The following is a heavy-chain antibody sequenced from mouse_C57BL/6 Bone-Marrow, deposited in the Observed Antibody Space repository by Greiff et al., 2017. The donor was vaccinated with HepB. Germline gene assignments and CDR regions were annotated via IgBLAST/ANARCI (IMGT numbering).Heavy chain of an antibody. V-gene: IGHV1-52*01. CDR2: IDPSDSET. D-gene: IGHD1-1*01. J-gene: IGHJ1*03. CDR1: GYTFTSYW. CDR3: ARERGDFTTVVAHWYFDV. Sequence: QVQLQQPGAELVRPGSSVKLSCKASGYTFTSYWMHWVKQRPIQGLEWIGNIDPSDSETHYNQKVKDKATLTVDKSSSTAYMQLSSLTSEDSAVYYCARERGDFTTVVAHWYFDVWGTGTTVTVSS.